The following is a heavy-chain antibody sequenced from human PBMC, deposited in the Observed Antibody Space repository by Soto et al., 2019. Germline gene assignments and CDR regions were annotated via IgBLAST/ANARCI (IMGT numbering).Heavy chain of an antibody. D-gene: IGHD3-22*01. Sequence: PGGSLRLSCSTSGFTFSTYAMNWVRQAPGKGLEWVSALSGSGGTTYYADSVRGRFTISRDNSKNTLFLQMSSLRAEDTALYYCARGGYFDSSNYLAYWGLGTLVTVSS. J-gene: IGHJ4*02. CDR3: ARGGYFDSSNYLAY. V-gene: IGHV3-23*01. CDR1: GFTFSTYA. CDR2: LSGSGGTT.